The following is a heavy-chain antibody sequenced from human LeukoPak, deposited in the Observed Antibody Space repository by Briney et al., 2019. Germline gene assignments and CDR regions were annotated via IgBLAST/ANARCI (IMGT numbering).Heavy chain of an antibody. V-gene: IGHV1-46*01. CDR3: ARGALEWLLLDRGYYFDY. CDR1: GYTFTSYY. Sequence: ASVKVSCKASGYTFTSYYMHLVRQAPGQGLEWMGIINPSGGSTSYAQKFQGRVTMTRDMSTSTVYMELSSLRSEDTAVYYCARGALEWLLLDRGYYFDYWGQGTLVTVSS. D-gene: IGHD3-3*01. CDR2: INPSGGST. J-gene: IGHJ4*02.